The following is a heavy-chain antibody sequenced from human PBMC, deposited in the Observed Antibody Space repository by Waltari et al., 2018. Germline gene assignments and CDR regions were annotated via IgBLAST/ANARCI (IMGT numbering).Heavy chain of an antibody. CDR2: MYPADSDA. Sequence: EVQLVQSGAEVKKPGESLTISCKGAGYSFTNYSIAWVRQMPGKGLEWMGIMYPADSDAKYSPSFQGQVTMSADKSISTAYLQWRGLKASDTAMYYCARVPFDIGHSEVLVDLSLDFWGQGTPVTVSS. CDR1: GYSFTNYS. J-gene: IGHJ4*02. V-gene: IGHV5-51*01. CDR3: ARVPFDIGHSEVLVDLSLDF. D-gene: IGHD2-15*01.